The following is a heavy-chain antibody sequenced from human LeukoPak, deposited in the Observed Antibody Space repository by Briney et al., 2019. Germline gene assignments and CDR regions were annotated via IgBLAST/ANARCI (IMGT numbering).Heavy chain of an antibody. Sequence: SVKVSCTASGGTFSSYAISWVRLAPGQGLEWMGGIIPIFGTANYAQKFQGRVTITADESTSTAYMELSSLRSEDTAVYYCARDRGYSYGTFDYWGQGTLVTVSS. J-gene: IGHJ4*02. V-gene: IGHV1-69*13. CDR1: GGTFSSYA. CDR2: IIPIFGTA. CDR3: ARDRGYSYGTFDY. D-gene: IGHD5-18*01.